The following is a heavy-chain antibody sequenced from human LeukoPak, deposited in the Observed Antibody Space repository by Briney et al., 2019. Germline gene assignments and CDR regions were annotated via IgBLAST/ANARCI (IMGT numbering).Heavy chain of an antibody. J-gene: IGHJ4*02. D-gene: IGHD2-21*02. CDR1: GYSISSGYY. CDR2: IYYSGST. Sequence: NASETLSLTCTVSGYSISSGYYWGWIRQPPGKGLEWIGDIYYSGSTNYNPSLKSRVTISVDTSENQFSLKLRSVTAADTAVYYCARGVVTAPQTFDYWGQGTLVTVSS. CDR3: ARGVVTAPQTFDY. V-gene: IGHV4-61*01.